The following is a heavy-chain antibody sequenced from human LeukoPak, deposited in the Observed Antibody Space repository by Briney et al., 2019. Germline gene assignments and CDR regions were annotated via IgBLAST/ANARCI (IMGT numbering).Heavy chain of an antibody. CDR3: ARPRIAAADDAFDI. J-gene: IGHJ3*02. D-gene: IGHD6-13*01. CDR2: ISAYNGNT. CDR1: GYTFTSYG. V-gene: IGHV1-18*01. Sequence: ASVKVSCKASGYTFTSYGITWVRQAPGQGLEGMGWISAYNGNTNYAQKLQGRVTMTTDTSTSTAYMELRSLRSDDTAVYYCARPRIAAADDAFDIWGQGTMVTVSS.